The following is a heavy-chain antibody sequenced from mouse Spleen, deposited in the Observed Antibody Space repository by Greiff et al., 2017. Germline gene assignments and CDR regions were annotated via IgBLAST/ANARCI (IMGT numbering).Heavy chain of an antibody. CDR3: AREPLYGSSYVDYYAMDY. Sequence: EVKLVESGGGLVKPGGSLKLSCAASGFTFSDYYMYWVRQTPEKRLEWVATISDGGSYTYYPDSVKGRFTISRDNAKNNLYLQMSSLKSEDTAMYYCAREPLYGSSYVDYYAMDYWGQGTSVTVSS. CDR2: ISDGGSYT. V-gene: IGHV5-4*02. D-gene: IGHD1-1*01. J-gene: IGHJ4*01. CDR1: GFTFSDYY.